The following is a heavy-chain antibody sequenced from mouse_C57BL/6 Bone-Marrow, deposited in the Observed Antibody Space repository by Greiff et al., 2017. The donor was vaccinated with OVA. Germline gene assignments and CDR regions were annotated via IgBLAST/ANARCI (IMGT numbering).Heavy chain of an antibody. CDR3: TRVGGYYVYFEV. CDR2: IDPETGGT. J-gene: IGHJ1*03. Sequence: QVQLQQSGAELVRPGASVTLSCKASGYTFTDYEMHWVKQTPVHGLEWIGAIDPETGGTDYNQKFKGKAILTADKSSSTAYMELRSLTSVNSAIYYGTRVGGYYVYFEVWGTGTTVTVSS. CDR1: GYTFTDYE. V-gene: IGHV1-15*01. D-gene: IGHD2-3*01.